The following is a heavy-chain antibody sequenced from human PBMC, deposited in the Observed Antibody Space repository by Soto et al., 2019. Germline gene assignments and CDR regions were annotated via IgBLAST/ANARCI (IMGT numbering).Heavy chain of an antibody. J-gene: IGHJ4*02. Sequence: EVQLVESGGGLVQPGGSLRLSCAASGFSFNNYTMNWVRQAPGKGLQWVSSISGGRSSIYYADSVKGRFTISRDNAKNSRYLQMNSLRADDTAVYYCAISPGVTVWGQGTLVTVSS. D-gene: IGHD2-21*02. CDR2: ISGGRSSI. CDR1: GFSFNNYT. V-gene: IGHV3-21*01. CDR3: AISPGVTV.